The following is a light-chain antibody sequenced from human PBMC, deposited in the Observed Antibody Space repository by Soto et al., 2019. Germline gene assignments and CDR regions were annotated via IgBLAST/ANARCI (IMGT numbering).Light chain of an antibody. Sequence: DIQITQSTSTLSASVGASVTITCRASQSVNTWLAWYQQKPGKAPVLLIYDASSLKSGVPSRFSGSGSGTEFTLTITSLQPDDFAIYYCQHYHGYPFTFGPGTKVDI. CDR3: QHYHGYPFT. CDR1: QSVNTW. V-gene: IGKV1-5*01. J-gene: IGKJ3*01. CDR2: DAS.